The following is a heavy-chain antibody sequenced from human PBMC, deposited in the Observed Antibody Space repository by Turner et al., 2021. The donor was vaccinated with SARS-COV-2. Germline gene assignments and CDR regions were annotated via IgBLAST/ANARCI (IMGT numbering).Heavy chain of an antibody. J-gene: IGHJ6*02. D-gene: IGHD2-2*03. Sequence: QLQLQESGPGLVKPSETLSLTCTVSGGSISSSTYYWGWIRQPPGKGLEWIGSIYYSGITYYNPSLKSRVTISVDTSKNQFSLKLSSVTAAETAVYHCARLMDSIDYYYGMDVWGQGTTVTVSS. V-gene: IGHV4-39*01. CDR3: ARLMDSIDYYYGMDV. CDR1: GGSISSSTYY. CDR2: IYYSGIT.